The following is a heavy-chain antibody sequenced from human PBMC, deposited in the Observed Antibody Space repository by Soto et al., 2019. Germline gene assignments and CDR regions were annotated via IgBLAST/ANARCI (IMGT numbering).Heavy chain of an antibody. V-gene: IGHV1-18*01. D-gene: IGHD6-6*01. Sequence: ASVKVSCKASGYTFTSYGISWVRQAPGQGLEWMGWISAYNGNTNYAQKLQGRVTMTTDTSTSTAYMELRSLRSDDTAVYYCARDTLGYSSSSWFDPWGQGTLVTVSS. J-gene: IGHJ5*02. CDR3: ARDTLGYSSSSWFDP. CDR1: GYTFTSYG. CDR2: ISAYNGNT.